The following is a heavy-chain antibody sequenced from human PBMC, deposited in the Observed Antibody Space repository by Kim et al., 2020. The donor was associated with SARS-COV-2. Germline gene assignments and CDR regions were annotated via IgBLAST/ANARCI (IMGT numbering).Heavy chain of an antibody. J-gene: IGHJ3*02. CDR3: ARSRGGSDYADFDI. D-gene: IGHD1-26*01. V-gene: IGHV3-30-3*01. CDR1: GFTFSSYA. CDR2: ISYDGSNK. Sequence: GGSLRLSCAASGFTFSSYAMHWVRQAPGKGLEWVAVISYDGSNKYYADSVKGRFTISRDNSKNTLYLQMNSLRAEDTAVYYCARSRGGSDYADFDIWG.